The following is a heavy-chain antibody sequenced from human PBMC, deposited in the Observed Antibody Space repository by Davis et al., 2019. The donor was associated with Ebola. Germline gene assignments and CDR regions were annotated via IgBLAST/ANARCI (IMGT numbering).Heavy chain of an antibody. CDR2: ISYDGSNT. CDR1: GFTFSSNG. V-gene: IGHV3-30-3*01. D-gene: IGHD2-15*01. Sequence: GESLKISCAASGFTFSSNGMHWVRQAPGKGLEWVAIISYDGSNTYYEDSVKGRFTISRDNPKNTLFLQMNSLRVEETAVYYCARDRCSGESCYRNSFDIWGQGTMVSVSS. J-gene: IGHJ3*02. CDR3: ARDRCSGESCYRNSFDI.